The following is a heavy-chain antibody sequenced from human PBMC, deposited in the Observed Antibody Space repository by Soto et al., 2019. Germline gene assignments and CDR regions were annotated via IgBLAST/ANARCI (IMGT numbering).Heavy chain of an antibody. CDR3: VRRVSGNYDY. J-gene: IGHJ4*02. V-gene: IGHV3-64*01. Sequence: EVQLAESGGGMVQPGGSLRLSCVASGFTFSSYDMHWVRQAPGKGLEYVSSVSSNGGTTYYGNSVKGRFTISRDNSKNTQYLHMGSLRAEDMAVYYCVRRVSGNYDYWGQGTLVTVSS. CDR1: GFTFSSYD. D-gene: IGHD1-7*01. CDR2: VSSNGGTT.